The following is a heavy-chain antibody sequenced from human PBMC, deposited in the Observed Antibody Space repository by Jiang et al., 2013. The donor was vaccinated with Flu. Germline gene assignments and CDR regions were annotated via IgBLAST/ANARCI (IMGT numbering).Heavy chain of an antibody. CDR1: GYTFTNNA. CDR2: INTNTGNP. Sequence: SGSELKKPGASVRVSCKASGYTFTNNAINWVRQAPGQGLEWMGWINTNTGNPTYAQGFTGRFVFSLDTSVTTAYLQISSLKAEDTAVYYCARASHPRPLDYWGQGTLVTVSS. J-gene: IGHJ4*02. CDR3: ARASHPRPLDY. V-gene: IGHV7-4-1*02.